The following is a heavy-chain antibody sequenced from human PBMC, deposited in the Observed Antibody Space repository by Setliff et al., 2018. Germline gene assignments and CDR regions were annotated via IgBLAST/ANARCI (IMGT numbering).Heavy chain of an antibody. CDR1: GGSISTYY. J-gene: IGHJ6*03. V-gene: IGHV4-4*07. Sequence: SETLSLTCTVSGGSISTYYWSWIRQPAGKPLEWIGRMYSDGSTIYNPSLKSRVTISEDTSKNQFSLTLSSVTAADTAIYYCARMSGFLYIDVWGKGTTVTVSS. CDR2: MYSDGST. D-gene: IGHD1-26*01. CDR3: ARMSGFLYIDV.